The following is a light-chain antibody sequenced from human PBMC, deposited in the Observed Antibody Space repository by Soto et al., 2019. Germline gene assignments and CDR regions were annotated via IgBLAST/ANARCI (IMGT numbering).Light chain of an antibody. CDR3: QQFDGSLWT. CDR2: DAS. Sequence: EIVLTQSPGTLSLSPGERATLSCRASQSLSSTHLAWYQQKPGQAPRLLIYDASTRATGIPDRFSGSGSGTDFTLTISRLEPEDFAVYCCQQFDGSLWTFGPGTKVDI. CDR1: QSLSSTH. V-gene: IGKV3-20*01. J-gene: IGKJ1*01.